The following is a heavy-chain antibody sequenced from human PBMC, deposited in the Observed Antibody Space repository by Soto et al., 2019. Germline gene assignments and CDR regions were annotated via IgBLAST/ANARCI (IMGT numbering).Heavy chain of an antibody. Sequence: ASVKVSCKASGYTFTGYYMHWVRQAPGQGLGWMGWINPNSGGTNHAQKFQGRVTMTRDTSISTAYMELSRLRSDDTAVYYCARIVVVPAAIPPYYYYYGMDVWGQGTTVTVSS. CDR3: ARIVVVPAAIPPYYYYYGMDV. CDR1: GYTFTGYY. D-gene: IGHD2-2*02. CDR2: INPNSGGT. V-gene: IGHV1-2*02. J-gene: IGHJ6*02.